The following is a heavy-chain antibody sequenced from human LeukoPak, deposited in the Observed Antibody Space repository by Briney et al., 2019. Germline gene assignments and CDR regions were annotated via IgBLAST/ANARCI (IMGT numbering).Heavy chain of an antibody. J-gene: IGHJ4*02. D-gene: IGHD6-13*01. V-gene: IGHV3-33*01. CDR2: IWYDGSNK. Sequence: GRSLRLSCAASGFTFSSYGMHWVRQAPGKGLEWVAVIWYDGSNKYYADSVKGRFTISRDNSKNTLYLQMNSLRAEDTAAYYCARDLFLAAAGPPDYWGQGTLVTVSS. CDR3: ARDLFLAAAGPPDY. CDR1: GFTFSSYG.